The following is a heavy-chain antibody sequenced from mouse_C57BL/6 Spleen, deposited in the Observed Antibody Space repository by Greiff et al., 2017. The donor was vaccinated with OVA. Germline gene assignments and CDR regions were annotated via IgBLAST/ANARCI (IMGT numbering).Heavy chain of an antibody. CDR1: GYTFTSYW. CDR3: ARPYYYGSSYGVAY. Sequence: QVQLQQPGAELVRPGTSVKLSCKASGYTFTSYWMHWVKQRPGQGLEWIGVIDPSDSYTNYNQKFKGKATLTVDTSSSTAYMQLSSLTSEDSAVYYCARPYYYGSSYGVAYWGQGTLVTVSA. V-gene: IGHV1-59*01. D-gene: IGHD1-1*01. CDR2: IDPSDSYT. J-gene: IGHJ3*01.